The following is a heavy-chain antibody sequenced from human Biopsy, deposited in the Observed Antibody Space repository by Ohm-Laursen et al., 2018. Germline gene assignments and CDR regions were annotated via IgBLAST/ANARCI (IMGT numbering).Heavy chain of an antibody. V-gene: IGHV4-4*07. Sequence: SETLSLTCNVSGGDINNYYWSWIRQPAGKGLEWIGRINPGGSTNYNPSLQSRVSISVDTSRNQVSLTLSSVTATDTAVYYCARDSGILNYGNFKYYHYYGMDVWGQGTKVTVSS. CDR3: ARDSGILNYGNFKYYHYYGMDV. J-gene: IGHJ6*02. CDR1: GGDINNYY. D-gene: IGHD4-11*01. CDR2: INPGGST.